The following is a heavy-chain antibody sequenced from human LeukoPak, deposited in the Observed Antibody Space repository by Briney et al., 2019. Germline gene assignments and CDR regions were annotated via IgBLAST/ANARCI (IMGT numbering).Heavy chain of an antibody. CDR2: IYYSGST. V-gene: IGHV4-39*07. J-gene: IGHJ5*01. Sequence: SETLSLTCTVSSGSISSGSYYWGWIRQPPGKGLEWIGNIYYSGSTYYHPSLNSRVSMSIDTSKNQFSLKLRSVTAADTAVYYCARGTGRITMMAVVFDWFDSWGQGTLVTVSS. CDR3: ARGTGRITMMAVVFDWFDS. CDR1: SGSISSGSYY. D-gene: IGHD3-22*01.